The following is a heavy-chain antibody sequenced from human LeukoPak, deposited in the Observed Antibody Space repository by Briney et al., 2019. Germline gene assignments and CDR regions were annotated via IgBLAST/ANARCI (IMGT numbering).Heavy chain of an antibody. CDR2: ISFYNGNT. Sequence: AAVKVSCKASGYTLTSHGISWVRQAPGQGLEWMGWISFYNGNTNYAQKFQGRMTMTTDTSTSTAYMELRSLRSDDTAVYYCARDQAPRGIDYWGQGTLVIVSS. J-gene: IGHJ4*02. D-gene: IGHD3-10*01. CDR1: GYTLTSHG. CDR3: ARDQAPRGIDY. V-gene: IGHV1-18*01.